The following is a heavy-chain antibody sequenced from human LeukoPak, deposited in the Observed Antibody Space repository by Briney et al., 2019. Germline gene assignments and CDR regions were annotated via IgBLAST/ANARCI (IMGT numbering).Heavy chain of an antibody. CDR2: ISSSSSYI. V-gene: IGHV3-21*01. D-gene: IGHD2-15*01. CDR3: ARVKWGCSGGSCYPLYYFDY. Sequence: PGGSLRLSCAASGFTFSSYSMNWVRQAPGKGLERVSSISSSSSYIYYADSVKGRFTISRDNAKNSLYLQMNSLRAEDTAVYYCARVKWGCSGGSCYPLYYFDYWGQGTLVTVSS. J-gene: IGHJ4*02. CDR1: GFTFSSYS.